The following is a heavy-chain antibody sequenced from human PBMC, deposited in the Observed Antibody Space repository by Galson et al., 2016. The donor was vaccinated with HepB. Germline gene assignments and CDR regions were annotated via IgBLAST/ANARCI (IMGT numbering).Heavy chain of an antibody. D-gene: IGHD3-22*01. Sequence: SLRLSCAGSGFTFSSHALHWVRQAPGKGLEWVSFIYSGGDTYYADSVRGRFTISRDNSKNTLYLQMNSLRAEDTAEYYCAKGATYYYDSSGQFDSWGQGTLVTVSS. V-gene: IGHV3-66*01. J-gene: IGHJ4*02. CDR2: IYSGGDT. CDR3: AKGATYYYDSSGQFDS. CDR1: GFTFSSHA.